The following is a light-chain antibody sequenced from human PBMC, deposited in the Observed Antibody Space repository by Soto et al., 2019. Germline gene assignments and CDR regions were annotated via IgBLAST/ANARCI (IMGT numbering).Light chain of an antibody. CDR2: AAS. CDR3: QQNAIPLIP. V-gene: IGKV3-20*01. J-gene: IGKJ5*01. CDR1: QSVSSSY. Sequence: LAVSLSERDTLSCRASQSVSSSYLAWYQQKPGQAPRLLIYAASSRATGIPDRFSGSGSGTDFTLTISSLEPEDFALYCCQQNAIPLIPFRQGTRLAIK.